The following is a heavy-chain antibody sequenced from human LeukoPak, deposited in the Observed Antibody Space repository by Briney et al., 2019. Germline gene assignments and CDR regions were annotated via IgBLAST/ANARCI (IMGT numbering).Heavy chain of an antibody. CDR2: ISSGSNTI. CDR3: ARGSYYAPYYFDY. J-gene: IGHJ4*02. Sequence: GGSLRLSCAASGFTFSTYRMNWVRQAPGKGLEWLSYISSGSNTIFYADSVKGRFTISRDNAKNSLFLQVNSLRDVDTAVYYCARGSYYAPYYFDYWGQGTLVTVSS. D-gene: IGHD1-26*01. V-gene: IGHV3-48*02. CDR1: GFTFSTYR.